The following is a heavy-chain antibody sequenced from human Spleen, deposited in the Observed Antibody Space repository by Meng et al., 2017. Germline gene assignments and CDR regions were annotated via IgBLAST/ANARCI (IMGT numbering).Heavy chain of an antibody. CDR3: ARDEDISAAGKLFGDY. Sequence: SVKVSCKALGGIFSNYVICWVRQAPGQGLEWMGGINAVFGTTNYAQKFQARVTMTGDTSISTAYMELRGLRSDDTAMYYCARDEDISAAGKLFGDYWGQGTLVTVSS. D-gene: IGHD6-25*01. J-gene: IGHJ4*02. CDR2: INAVFGTT. V-gene: IGHV1-69*06. CDR1: GGIFSNYV.